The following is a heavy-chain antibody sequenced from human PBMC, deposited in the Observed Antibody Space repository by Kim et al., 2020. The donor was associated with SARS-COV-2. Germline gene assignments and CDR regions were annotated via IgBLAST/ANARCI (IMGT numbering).Heavy chain of an antibody. CDR2: ISYNGST. Sequence: SETLSLTCTASGGSITNYYWSWIRQPPGKGLEWVGFISYNGSTNYYPSPRSRPTISPDTSRSHFLLQLESSTAADAAPFYYSSTPRLARTSGGYHDSLG. CDR1: GGSITNYY. D-gene: IGHD2-8*01. J-gene: IGHJ5*01. CDR3: SSTPRLARTSGGYHDS. V-gene: IGHV4-59*13.